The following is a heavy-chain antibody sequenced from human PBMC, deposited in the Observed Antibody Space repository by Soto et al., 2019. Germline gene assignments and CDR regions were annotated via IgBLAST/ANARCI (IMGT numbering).Heavy chain of an antibody. V-gene: IGHV1-58*01. D-gene: IGHD3-16*02. CDR2: IVVGSGNT. CDR3: AAGYDYVWGSYRYPGSFDY. CDR1: GFTFTSSA. Sequence: SVKVSCKASGFTFTSSAVQWVRQVRGQRLEWIGWIVVGSGNTNYAQKFQERVTITRDMSTSTAYMELSSLRSEDTAVYYCAAGYDYVWGSYRYPGSFDYWGQGTLVTVSS. J-gene: IGHJ4*02.